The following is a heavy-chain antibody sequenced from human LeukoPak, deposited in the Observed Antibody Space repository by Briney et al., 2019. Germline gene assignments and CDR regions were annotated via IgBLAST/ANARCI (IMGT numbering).Heavy chain of an antibody. Sequence: SETLSLTCAVYGGSFSGYYWSWIRQPPGKGLEWIGEINHSGSTNYNPSLKSRVTISVDTSKNQFSLKLRSVTAADTAVYYCARGRYCSADICTGGDSFDIWGQGTMVSVSP. CDR2: INHSGST. CDR1: GGSFSGYY. D-gene: IGHD1-14*01. J-gene: IGHJ3*02. CDR3: ARGRYCSADICTGGDSFDI. V-gene: IGHV4-34*01.